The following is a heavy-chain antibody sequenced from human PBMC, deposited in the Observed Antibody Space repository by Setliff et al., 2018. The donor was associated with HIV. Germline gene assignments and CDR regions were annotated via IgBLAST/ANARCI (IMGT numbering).Heavy chain of an antibody. CDR1: GGSISSYY. V-gene: IGHV4-59*08. Sequence: RASETLSLTCSVAGGSISSYYWSWIRQPPGKGLECIGYIYSSGSTNYNPSLKSRVTISVDTSKNQLSLKLRSVTAADTAVYYCARHLRPRGVAVSDAFDIWGQGTMVTVS. CDR2: IYSSGST. CDR3: ARHLRPRGVAVSDAFDI. D-gene: IGHD2-15*01. J-gene: IGHJ3*02.